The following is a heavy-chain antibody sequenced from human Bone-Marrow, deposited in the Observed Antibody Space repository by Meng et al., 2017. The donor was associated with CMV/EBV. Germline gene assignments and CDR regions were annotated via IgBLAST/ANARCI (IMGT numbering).Heavy chain of an antibody. Sequence: GESLKISCAASGFTFSSYAMHWVRQAPGKGLEWVAFIRYDGSNKYYADSVKGRFTISRDNSKNTLYLQMNSLRAEDTAVYYCAKEEVLEQLVPFPYYYYYGMDVWGQGTTVTVSS. D-gene: IGHD6-13*01. CDR1: GFTFSSYA. CDR2: IRYDGSNK. V-gene: IGHV3-30*02. J-gene: IGHJ6*02. CDR3: AKEEVLEQLVPFPYYYYYGMDV.